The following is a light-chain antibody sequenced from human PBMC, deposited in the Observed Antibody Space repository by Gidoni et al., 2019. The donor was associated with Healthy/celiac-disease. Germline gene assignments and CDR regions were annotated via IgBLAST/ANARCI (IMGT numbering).Light chain of an antibody. Sequence: DIVMTQSPLSLPVTPGEPASISCRSSQSLLHSNGYKYLDWYLQKPGQSPQLLIYLGSNRASGVPDNFSGSGSGADFTLKISRVEAEDVGVYYCMQALQTPYTFGQGTQLEIK. V-gene: IGKV2-28*01. J-gene: IGKJ2*01. CDR1: QSLLHSNGYKY. CDR3: MQALQTPYT. CDR2: LGS.